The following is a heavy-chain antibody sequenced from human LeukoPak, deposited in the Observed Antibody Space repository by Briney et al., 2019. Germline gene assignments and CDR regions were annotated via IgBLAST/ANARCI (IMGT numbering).Heavy chain of an antibody. Sequence: PGGSLRLSCAASGFTFDDYGMSWVRQAPGKGLEWVSGINWNGGSTGYADSVKGRFTISSDNAKNSLSLQMNSLRAEDTALYNCARRYNWEGSWFDPWGQGTLVTVSS. CDR1: GFTFDDYG. CDR3: ARRYNWEGSWFDP. D-gene: IGHD1-1*01. V-gene: IGHV3-20*01. CDR2: INWNGGST. J-gene: IGHJ5*02.